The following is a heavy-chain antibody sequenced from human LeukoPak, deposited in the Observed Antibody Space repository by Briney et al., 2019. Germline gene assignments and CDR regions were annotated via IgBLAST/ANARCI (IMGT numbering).Heavy chain of an antibody. D-gene: IGHD3-22*01. CDR1: GGSISSSNW. CDR2: IYHSGST. V-gene: IGHV4-4*02. CDR3: ARGLNYYDSSGYRAFDI. Sequence: SGTLSLTCAVSGGSISSSNWWSWVRQPPGKGLEWIGEIYHSGSTNYNPSLKSRVTISVDKSKNQFSLKLSSVTAADTAVYYCARGLNYYDSSGYRAFDIWGQGTMVTVSS. J-gene: IGHJ3*02.